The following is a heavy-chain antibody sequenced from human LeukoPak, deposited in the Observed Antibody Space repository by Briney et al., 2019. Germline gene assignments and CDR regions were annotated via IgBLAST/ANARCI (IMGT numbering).Heavy chain of an antibody. CDR3: ARAEVVVVPERYFDL. CDR1: GGSISSYY. D-gene: IGHD3-22*01. CDR2: IYTSGST. J-gene: IGHJ2*01. V-gene: IGHV4-4*07. Sequence: SETLSLTCTVSGGSISSYYWSWIRQPAGKGLEWIGRIYTSGSTNYNPSLKSRVTMSVDTSKNQFFLKLSSVTAADTAVYYCARAEVVVVPERYFDLWGRGTLVTVSS.